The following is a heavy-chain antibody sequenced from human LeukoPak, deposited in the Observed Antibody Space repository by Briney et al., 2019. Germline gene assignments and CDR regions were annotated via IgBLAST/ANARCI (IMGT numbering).Heavy chain of an antibody. D-gene: IGHD5-12*01. J-gene: IGHJ4*02. Sequence: PGRSLRLSCAASGFTFSSYAMHWVRQAPGKGLEWVGRTRNKANSYTTEYAASVKGRFTISRDDSKNSLYLHMNSLKAEDTAVYYCARTRVGYGNFDSWGQGTLVTVSS. CDR1: GFTFSSYA. CDR3: ARTRVGYGNFDS. V-gene: IGHV3-72*01. CDR2: TRNKANSYTT.